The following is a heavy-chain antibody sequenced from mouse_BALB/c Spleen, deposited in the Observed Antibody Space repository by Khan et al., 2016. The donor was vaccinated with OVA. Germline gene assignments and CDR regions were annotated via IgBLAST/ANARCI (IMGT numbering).Heavy chain of an antibody. CDR1: GYIFTNYG. Sequence: QIQLVQSGPELKQPGETVKISCKASGYIFTNYGMTWVKQAPGKGLKWMGWINTYTGEPTYADDFKGRFAFSLETSANTAYLQINHLKNEDTATYFCARTLYGSGYDYAMDYWGQGTSVTVSS. J-gene: IGHJ4*01. D-gene: IGHD1-1*01. V-gene: IGHV9-3-1*01. CDR3: ARTLYGSGYDYAMDY. CDR2: INTYTGEP.